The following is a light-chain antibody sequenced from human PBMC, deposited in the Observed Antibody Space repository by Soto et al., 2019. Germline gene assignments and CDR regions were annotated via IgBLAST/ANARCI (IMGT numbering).Light chain of an antibody. CDR2: AAS. V-gene: IGKV3-20*01. CDR1: QSVSSAY. Sequence: EIVLTQSPGTLSLSPGERATLSCRASQSVSSAYLAWYQHKPGQPPTLLIYAASSRVTGIPDRFSGSGSGTDFTLTICRLEPEDFAVYYCQQYCSSSTWTFGQGTKVEIK. CDR3: QQYCSSSTWT. J-gene: IGKJ1*01.